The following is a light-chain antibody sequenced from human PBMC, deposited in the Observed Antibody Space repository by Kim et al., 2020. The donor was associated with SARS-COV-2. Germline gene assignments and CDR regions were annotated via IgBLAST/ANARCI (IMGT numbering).Light chain of an antibody. CDR3: LQHSTYPIT. V-gene: IGKV1-17*01. CDR1: QDIGND. J-gene: IGKJ5*01. Sequence: DIQMTQSPSSLSASVGDRVTITCRASQDIGNDLGWYQQNPGRAPKRLIYGAFNLQSGVPSRFSGSGSGTEFTLTINSLQPEDFATYFCLQHSTYPITFGQGTRLEIK. CDR2: GAF.